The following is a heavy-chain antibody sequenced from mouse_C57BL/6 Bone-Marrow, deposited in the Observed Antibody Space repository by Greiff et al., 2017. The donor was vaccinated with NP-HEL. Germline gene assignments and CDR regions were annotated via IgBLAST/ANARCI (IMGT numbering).Heavy chain of an antibody. J-gene: IGHJ2*01. CDR3: ASYGSGDY. V-gene: IGHV5-17*01. CDR1: GFTFSDYG. Sequence: EVQVVESGGGLVKPGGSLELSCAASGFTFSDYGMHWVRQAPEKGLEWVAYISSGSSTIYYADTVKGRFTISRDNAKNTLFLQMTSLRAEDTAMYYCASYGSGDYWGQGTTLTVSS. D-gene: IGHD1-1*01. CDR2: ISSGSSTI.